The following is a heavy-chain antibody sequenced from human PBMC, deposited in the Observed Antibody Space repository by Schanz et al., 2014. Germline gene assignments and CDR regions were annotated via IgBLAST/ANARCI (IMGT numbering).Heavy chain of an antibody. CDR2: ISFSGNTI. V-gene: IGHV3-48*01. D-gene: IGHD3-10*01. CDR1: GLIFSTYT. Sequence: EVQLVESGGGLVRPGGSLRLSCTTSGLIFSTYTLNWVRQAPGKGLEWISYISFSGNTIYYADSVKGRFTISRDNSKNTLYLQMNSLRAEDTAVYYCARGIITMVRGGDVGAFDIWGQGTMVTVSS. J-gene: IGHJ3*02. CDR3: ARGIITMVRGGDVGAFDI.